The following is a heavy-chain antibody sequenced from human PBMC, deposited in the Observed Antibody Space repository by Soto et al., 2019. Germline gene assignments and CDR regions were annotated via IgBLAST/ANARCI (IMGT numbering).Heavy chain of an antibody. Sequence: SVKVSCKASGGTFSSYAISWVRQAPGQGLEWMGGIIPIFGTANYAQKFQGRVTITADESTSTAYMELSSLRSEDTAVYYCATLTTVTTKVGYYYGMDVWGQGTTVTVSS. CDR2: IIPIFGTA. V-gene: IGHV1-69*13. CDR3: ATLTTVTTKVGYYYGMDV. D-gene: IGHD4-17*01. J-gene: IGHJ6*02. CDR1: GGTFSSYA.